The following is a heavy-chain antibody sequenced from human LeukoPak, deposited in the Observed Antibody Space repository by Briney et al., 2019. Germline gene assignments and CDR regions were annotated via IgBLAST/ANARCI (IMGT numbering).Heavy chain of an antibody. CDR2: IYAGGST. CDR3: ARDRSAVAGRGLDY. V-gene: IGHV3-53*05. J-gene: IGHJ4*02. D-gene: IGHD6-19*01. CDR1: GFTVSSNY. Sequence: PGGSLRLSCAASGFTVSSNYMSWVRQAPGKELEWVSVIYAGGSTYYADSVKGRFTFSRDNSKNTLYLQMNSLRAEDTAVYYCARDRSAVAGRGLDYWGQGTLVTVSS.